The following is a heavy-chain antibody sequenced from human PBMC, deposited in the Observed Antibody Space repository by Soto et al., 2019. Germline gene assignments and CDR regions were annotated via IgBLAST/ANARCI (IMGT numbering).Heavy chain of an antibody. D-gene: IGHD3-3*01. Sequence: PSETLSLTCTVSGGSISSYYWSWIRQPPGKGLEWIGYIYYSGSTNYNPSLKSRVTISVDTSKNQFSLKLSSVTAADTAVYYCARVIYYDFWSGYYGSSYGMDVWGQGTTVTVSS. CDR2: IYYSGST. J-gene: IGHJ6*02. V-gene: IGHV4-59*01. CDR1: GGSISSYY. CDR3: ARVIYYDFWSGYYGSSYGMDV.